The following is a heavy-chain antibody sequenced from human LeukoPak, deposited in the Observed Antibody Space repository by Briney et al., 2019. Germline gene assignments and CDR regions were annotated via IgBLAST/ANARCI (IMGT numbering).Heavy chain of an antibody. Sequence: SETLSLTCTVSGDSITSGSYYWSWIRQHPGKGPEWIGYIYYSGSTYYNPSLKSRVTISVDTSKNQFSLKLSSVTAADTAVYYCARRTTTVTIRPDAFDIWGQGTMVTVSS. CDR2: IYYSGST. CDR3: ARRTTTVTIRPDAFDI. CDR1: GDSITSGSYY. V-gene: IGHV4-31*03. D-gene: IGHD4-17*01. J-gene: IGHJ3*02.